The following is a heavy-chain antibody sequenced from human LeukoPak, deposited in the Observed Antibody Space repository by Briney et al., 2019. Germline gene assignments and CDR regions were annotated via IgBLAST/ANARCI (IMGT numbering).Heavy chain of an antibody. V-gene: IGHV1-2*02. CDR1: GYTFTGYY. CDR3: AREGLELYYFDY. CDR2: INPNSGGT. J-gene: IGHJ4*02. Sequence: ASVKVSCKASGYTFTGYYMHWVRQAPGQGLEWMGWINPNSGGTNYAQKFQGRATMTRDTSISTAYMELSRLRSDDTAVYYCAREGLELYYFDYWGQGTLVTVSS. D-gene: IGHD1-7*01.